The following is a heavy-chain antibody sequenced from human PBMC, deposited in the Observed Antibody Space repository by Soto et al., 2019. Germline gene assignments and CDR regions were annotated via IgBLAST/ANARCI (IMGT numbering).Heavy chain of an antibody. V-gene: IGHV1-46*03. D-gene: IGHD1-1*01. Sequence: GASVKVSCKALLYSFTSHYMHWVRQAPGQGLEWMGTIYPGGVNIGYAQKFKGRVTMTKDTSTSTVYMELNSLTSEDTAVYYCARDQSWDDLVGWFYPWGQGSLVTGSS. CDR2: IYPGGVNI. CDR3: ARDQSWDDLVGWFYP. CDR1: LYSFTSHY. J-gene: IGHJ5*02.